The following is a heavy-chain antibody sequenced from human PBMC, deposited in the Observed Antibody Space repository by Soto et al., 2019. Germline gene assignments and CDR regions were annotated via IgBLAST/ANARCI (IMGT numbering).Heavy chain of an antibody. CDR2: IRSKANSYAT. V-gene: IGHV3-73*01. CDR3: TRHVFYDYGDYYFDY. CDR1: GFTFSGSA. Sequence: GGSLRLSCAASGFTFSGSAMHWVRQASGKGLEWVGRIRSKANSYATAYAASVKGRFTISRDDSKNTAYLQMNSLKTEDTAVYYGTRHVFYDYGDYYFDYWGQGTLVTVSS. D-gene: IGHD4-17*01. J-gene: IGHJ4*02.